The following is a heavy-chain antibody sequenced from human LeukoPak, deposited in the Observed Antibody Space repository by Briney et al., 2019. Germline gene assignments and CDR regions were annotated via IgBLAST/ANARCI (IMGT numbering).Heavy chain of an antibody. CDR1: GYTFTSYY. Sequence: ASVQVSCKASGYTFTSYYMHWVRQAPGQGLEWMGIINPSGGSTSYAQKFQGRVTMTRDTSTSTVYMELRSLRPEDTAVYYCARVCGGDCYSAFDYWGQGTLVTVSS. V-gene: IGHV1-46*01. CDR3: ARVCGGDCYSAFDY. D-gene: IGHD2-21*02. CDR2: INPSGGST. J-gene: IGHJ4*02.